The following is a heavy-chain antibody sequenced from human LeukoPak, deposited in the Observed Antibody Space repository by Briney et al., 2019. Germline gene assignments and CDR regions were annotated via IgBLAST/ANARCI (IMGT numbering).Heavy chain of an antibody. V-gene: IGHV1-18*01. D-gene: IGHD1-1*01. J-gene: IGHJ4*02. CDR2: ISAYNGNT. Sequence: GASVKVSCKASGYTFTSYGISWVRQAPGQGLEWMGWISAYNGNTNYAQKLQGRVTMTTDTSTSTAYMELRSLRSDDTAVYYCARDPMGTDTTGTGEGDIDYWGQGTLVTVSS. CDR3: ARDPMGTDTTGTGEGDIDY. CDR1: GYTFTSYG.